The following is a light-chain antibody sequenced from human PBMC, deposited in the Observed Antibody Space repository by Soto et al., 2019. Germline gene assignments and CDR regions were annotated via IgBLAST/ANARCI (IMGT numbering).Light chain of an antibody. CDR3: QQYYSYPLT. CDR2: AAS. J-gene: IGKJ4*01. CDR1: QGISSY. Sequence: IRMTQSPSSFSASTGDRVTITCRASQGISSYLAWYQQKPGKAPNLLIYAASTLQSGVPSRFSGSGSGTDFTLTISCLQSEDFATYYCQQYYSYPLTFGGGTTVAIK. V-gene: IGKV1-8*01.